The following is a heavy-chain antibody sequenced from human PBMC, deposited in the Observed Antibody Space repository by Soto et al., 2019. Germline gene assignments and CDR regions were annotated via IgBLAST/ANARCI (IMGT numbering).Heavy chain of an antibody. Sequence: ESGPTLVNPTQTLTLTCTFSGFSLSTSGVGVGWIRQPPGKALEWLALIYWDDDKRYSPSLKSRLTITKDTSKNQVVLTMTNMDPVDTATYYCAHSGDDILTGYSYYMDVWGKGTTVTVSS. V-gene: IGHV2-5*02. CDR2: IYWDDDK. J-gene: IGHJ6*03. CDR1: GFSLSTSGVG. CDR3: AHSGDDILTGYSYYMDV. D-gene: IGHD3-9*01.